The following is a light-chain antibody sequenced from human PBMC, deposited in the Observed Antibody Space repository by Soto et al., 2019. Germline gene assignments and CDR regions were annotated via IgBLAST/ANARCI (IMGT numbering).Light chain of an antibody. J-gene: IGKJ1*01. V-gene: IGKV1-5*01. Sequence: DVQMTQSPSTLSSSGEGRVTITCRASQSIINWLAWYQQKPGKAPKLLIYGASSLESGVPSRFSGSGSGTEFTLTITNLQPDDFATYYCQQYDSFSGTFGQGTKVDIK. CDR1: QSIINW. CDR3: QQYDSFSGT. CDR2: GAS.